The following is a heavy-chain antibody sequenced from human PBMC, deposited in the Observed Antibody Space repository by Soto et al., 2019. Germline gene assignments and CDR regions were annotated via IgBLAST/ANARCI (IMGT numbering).Heavy chain of an antibody. Sequence: QVQLVQSGAEVTKPGASVKVSCKASGYTFINYYMHWVRQAPGQGHEWMGIINPNGGSTTYAQKFQGRVTFTRDTSKNTVNMELSSLRSEDTAVYYCARETWLVRRNDPFDIWGQGTMVTVSS. V-gene: IGHV1-46*01. J-gene: IGHJ3*02. D-gene: IGHD6-19*01. CDR2: INPNGGST. CDR3: ARETWLVRRNDPFDI. CDR1: GYTFINYY.